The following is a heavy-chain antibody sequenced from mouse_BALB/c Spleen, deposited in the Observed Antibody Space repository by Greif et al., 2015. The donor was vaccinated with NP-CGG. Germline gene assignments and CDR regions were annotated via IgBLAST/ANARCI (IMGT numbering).Heavy chain of an antibody. J-gene: IGHJ2*01. V-gene: IGHV1S22*01. CDR1: GYTFTSYW. CDR2: IYPGSGST. CDR3: TRSNDYYGSSYPDY. D-gene: IGHD1-1*01. Sequence: LQQSGSELVRPGASVKLSCKASGYTFTSYWMHWVKQRPGQGLEWIGNIYPGSGSTNYDEKFKSKATLTVDTSSSTAYMQLSSLTSEDSAVYYCTRSNDYYGSSYPDYWSQGTTLTVSS.